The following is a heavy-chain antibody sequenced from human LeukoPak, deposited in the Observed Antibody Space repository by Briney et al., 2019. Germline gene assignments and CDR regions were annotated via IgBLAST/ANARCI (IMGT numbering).Heavy chain of an antibody. J-gene: IGHJ4*02. CDR2: ISSSSSSI. Sequence: GGSLRLSCAASGFTFSNYGMDWVRQAPGKGLEWVAYISSSSSSIYYADSVKGRFTISRDNAKNSLLLQMNSLRAEDTAVYYCARGGAARPDYWGQGTLVTVSS. CDR3: ARGGAARPDY. CDR1: GFTFSNYG. D-gene: IGHD6-6*01. V-gene: IGHV3-48*01.